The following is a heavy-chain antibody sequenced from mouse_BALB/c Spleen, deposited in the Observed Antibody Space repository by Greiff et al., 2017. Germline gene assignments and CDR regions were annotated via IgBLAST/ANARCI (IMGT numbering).Heavy chain of an antibody. CDR1: GYTFTSYY. CDR3: TRMTTVVASPFAY. CDR2: INPSNGGT. Sequence: QVQLQQPGAELVKPGASVKLSCKASGYTFTSYYMYWVKQRPGQGLERIGGINPSNGGTNFNEKFKSKATLTVDKSSSTAYMQLSSLTSEDSAVYYCTRMTTVVASPFAYWGQGTLVTVSA. J-gene: IGHJ3*01. V-gene: IGHV1S81*02. D-gene: IGHD1-1*01.